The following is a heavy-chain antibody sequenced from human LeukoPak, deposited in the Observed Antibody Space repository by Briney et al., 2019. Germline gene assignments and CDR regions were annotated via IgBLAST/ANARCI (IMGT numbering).Heavy chain of an antibody. Sequence: GGSLRLSCAASGFTFSSYWMSWVRQAPGKGLEWVANIKQDGSEKYYVDSVKGRFTISRDNAKNSLYLQMNSLRAEDTAVYYCAREYSSYYDAFDIWGQGTMVTVSS. CDR1: GFTFSSYW. CDR2: IKQDGSEK. J-gene: IGHJ3*02. CDR3: AREYSSYYDAFDI. D-gene: IGHD6-19*01. V-gene: IGHV3-7*01.